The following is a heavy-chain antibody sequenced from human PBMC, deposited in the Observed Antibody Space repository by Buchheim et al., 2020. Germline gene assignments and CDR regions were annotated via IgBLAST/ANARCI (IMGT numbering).Heavy chain of an antibody. J-gene: IGHJ4*02. CDR1: GYTFTDYY. V-gene: IGHV1-2*02. CDR3: ARVGYYGSGSYLLH. CDR2: INPNNGAT. D-gene: IGHD3-10*01. Sequence: QVQLVQSGAEGKKPGTSVKVSCRASGYTFTDYYVHWVRQAPGQGLDWMGWINPNNGATNYAPKFQGRVTWTRDTAISTAYMELKKLISGDTAVYYCARVGYYGSGSYLLHWGQGT.